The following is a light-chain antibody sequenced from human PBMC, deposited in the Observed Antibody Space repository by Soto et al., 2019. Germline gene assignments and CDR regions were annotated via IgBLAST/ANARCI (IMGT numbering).Light chain of an antibody. CDR1: QSISYY. V-gene: IGKV1-39*01. Sequence: EIQMTQSPSSLSAYVGDRVNITCRASQSISYYLNWYQQKPGRAPNLLMYGASSLQSGVPSRFTGSGSGTEITLTITSLQPGDFATYYCQQTYTTPLTFGGGTKVDI. CDR3: QQTYTTPLT. CDR2: GAS. J-gene: IGKJ4*01.